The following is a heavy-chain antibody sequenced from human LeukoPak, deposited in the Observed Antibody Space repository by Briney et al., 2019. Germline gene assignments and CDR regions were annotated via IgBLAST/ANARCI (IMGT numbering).Heavy chain of an antibody. J-gene: IGHJ4*02. V-gene: IGHV3-53*01. Sequence: GGSLRLSCAASGFIVSSSYMSWVRQAPGKGLERVSVIYSGGSTYSADSVKGRFTIARDISNNTLYLHMNSLRAEDTAVYYCARSMYSSGWHFDYWGQGTLVTVSS. CDR2: IYSGGST. D-gene: IGHD6-19*01. CDR3: ARSMYSSGWHFDY. CDR1: GFIVSSSY.